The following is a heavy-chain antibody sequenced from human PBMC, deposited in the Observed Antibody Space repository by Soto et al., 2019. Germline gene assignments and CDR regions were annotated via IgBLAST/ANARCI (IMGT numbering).Heavy chain of an antibody. Sequence: EVQLVESGGGLVQPGGCLRLSCAASGLTVSHNFMSWVRQAPGQGLEWVSIIYADGTTRYADSVKGRFTISRDNSKNTVYLQMSSRSAEDTAMYYCARDPTVTSNFDCWGQGTLVTVSS. CDR2: IYADGTT. D-gene: IGHD4-17*01. J-gene: IGHJ4*02. CDR1: GLTVSHNF. V-gene: IGHV3-66*01. CDR3: ARDPTVTSNFDC.